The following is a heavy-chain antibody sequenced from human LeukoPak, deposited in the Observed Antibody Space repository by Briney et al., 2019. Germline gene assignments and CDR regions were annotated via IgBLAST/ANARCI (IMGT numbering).Heavy chain of an antibody. V-gene: IGHV3-23*01. Sequence: GGSLRLSCAASGFTFNSYAMYWVRQAPGKGPEWVSGIFGSGGSAHYADSVKGRFTISRDNSKNTVYLQTNSLRAEDTAVYYCAKTTTGYSSGRYPGWPVDYWGQGALVTVSS. CDR2: IFGSGGSA. D-gene: IGHD6-19*01. J-gene: IGHJ4*02. CDR3: AKTTTGYSSGRYPGWPVDY. CDR1: GFTFNSYA.